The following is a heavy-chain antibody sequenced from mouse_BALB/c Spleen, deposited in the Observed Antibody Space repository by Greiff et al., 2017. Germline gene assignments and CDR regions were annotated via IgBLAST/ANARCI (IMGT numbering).Heavy chain of an antibody. Sequence: QVQLQQSGAELVKPGASVKLSCKASGYTFTSYWMHWVKQRPGQGLEWIGEINPSNGRTNYNEKFKSKATLTVDKSSSTAYMQLSSLTSEDSAVYYCARVTTVVANYFDYWGQGTTLTVSS. V-gene: IGHV1S81*02. D-gene: IGHD1-1*01. CDR1: GYTFTSYW. J-gene: IGHJ2*01. CDR2: INPSNGRT. CDR3: ARVTTVVANYFDY.